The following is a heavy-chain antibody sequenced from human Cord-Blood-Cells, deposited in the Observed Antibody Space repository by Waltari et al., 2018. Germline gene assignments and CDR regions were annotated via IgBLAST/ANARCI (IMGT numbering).Heavy chain of an antibody. Sequence: QVQLQQWGAGLLKPSETLSLTCAVYGGSFSGYYWSWIRQPPGKGLEWIGEINHSGSTNYNPSLKSRVTISVDTSKNQFSLKLSSVTAADTAVYYCARGFPAVADIFDYWGQGTLVTVSS. J-gene: IGHJ4*02. CDR1: GGSFSGYY. D-gene: IGHD6-19*01. CDR2: INHSGST. CDR3: ARGFPAVADIFDY. V-gene: IGHV4-34*01.